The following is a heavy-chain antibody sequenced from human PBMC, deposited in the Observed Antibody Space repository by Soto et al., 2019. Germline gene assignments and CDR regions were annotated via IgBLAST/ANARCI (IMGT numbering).Heavy chain of an antibody. CDR2: ISYDGSNK. Sequence: GGSLRLSCAASGFTFSSYGMHWVRQAPGKGLEWVAVISYDGSNKYYADSVKGRFTISRDNSKNTLYLQMNSLRAEDTAVYYCAKDRTHYGSGSSLDYWGQGTLVTV. D-gene: IGHD3-10*01. J-gene: IGHJ4*02. CDR1: GFTFSSYG. CDR3: AKDRTHYGSGSSLDY. V-gene: IGHV3-30*18.